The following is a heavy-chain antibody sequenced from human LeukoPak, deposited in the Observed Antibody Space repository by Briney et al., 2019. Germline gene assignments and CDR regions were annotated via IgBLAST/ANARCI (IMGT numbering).Heavy chain of an antibody. D-gene: IGHD1-26*01. CDR1: GYTFTSYY. CDR3: ARRGVGATGSFDY. J-gene: IGHJ4*02. Sequence: ASVKVSCKASGYTFTSYYMHWVRQAPGQGPEWMGIINPSGGSTSYAQKFQGRVTMTRGTSTSTVYMELSSLRSEDTAVYYCARRGVGATGSFDYWGQGTLVTVSS. V-gene: IGHV1-46*01. CDR2: INPSGGST.